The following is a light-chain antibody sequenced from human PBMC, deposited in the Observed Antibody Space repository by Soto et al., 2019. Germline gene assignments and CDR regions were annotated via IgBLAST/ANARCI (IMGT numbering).Light chain of an antibody. Sequence: EIVLTQSPGTLSLSPGEGATLSCRASQSVASSYLAWYQQKPGQAPRLIIYGASNRATGTPDRFSGGGSGTDFPLTVSRLEPEDFAVYYWQQYGSSSFTFGQGTKLEIK. V-gene: IGKV3-20*01. CDR3: QQYGSSSFT. CDR1: QSVASSY. CDR2: GAS. J-gene: IGKJ2*01.